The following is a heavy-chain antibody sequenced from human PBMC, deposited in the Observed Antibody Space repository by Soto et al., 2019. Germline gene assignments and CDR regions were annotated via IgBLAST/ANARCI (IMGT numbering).Heavy chain of an antibody. CDR3: ARDSRSSWFDP. Sequence: TSETLSLTCTVSGGSISSGGYYWSWIRQHPGKGLEWIGYIYYSGSTYYNPSLKSRVTISVDTSKNQFSLKLSSVTAADTAVYYCARDSRSSWFDPWGQGTLVTVSS. D-gene: IGHD2-2*01. CDR2: IYYSGST. V-gene: IGHV4-31*03. J-gene: IGHJ5*02. CDR1: GGSISSGGYY.